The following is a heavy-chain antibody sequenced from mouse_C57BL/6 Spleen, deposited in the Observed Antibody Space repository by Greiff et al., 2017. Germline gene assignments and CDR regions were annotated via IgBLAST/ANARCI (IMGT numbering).Heavy chain of an antibody. D-gene: IGHD4-1*01. Sequence: EVKVEESGEGLVKPGGSLKLSCAASGFTFSSYAMSWVRQTPETRLEWVAYISSGGDYIYYADTVKGRFTISRDNARNTLYLQMSSLKSEDTAMYYCTRDRGNWDGGYFDYWGQGTTLTVSS. J-gene: IGHJ2*01. CDR2: ISSGGDYI. V-gene: IGHV5-9-1*02. CDR3: TRDRGNWDGGYFDY. CDR1: GFTFSSYA.